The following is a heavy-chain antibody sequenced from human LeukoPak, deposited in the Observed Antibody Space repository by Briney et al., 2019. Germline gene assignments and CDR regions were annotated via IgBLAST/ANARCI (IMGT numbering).Heavy chain of an antibody. V-gene: IGHV1-2*02. J-gene: IGHJ4*02. CDR2: INPNSGGT. CDR3: ATAEKRDYYDPLDY. Sequence: GASVKVSCKASGYTFTGYYMHWVRQAPGQGLEWMGWINPNSGGTNYAQKFQGRVTMTRDTSISTAYMELSRLRSDDTAVYYCATAEKRDYYDPLDYWGQGTLVTVSS. D-gene: IGHD3-22*01. CDR1: GYTFTGYY.